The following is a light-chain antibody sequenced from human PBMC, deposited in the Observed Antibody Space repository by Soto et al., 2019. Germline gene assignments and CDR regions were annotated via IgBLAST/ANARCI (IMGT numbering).Light chain of an antibody. CDR2: GAS. V-gene: IGKV3-20*01. Sequence: EIVLTQSPGTLSLSPGERATLSCRASQSVSSSYLAWYQQKPGQAPRLLIYGASSRATGIPDRFSGSGSGTDFTLTISRLEPEDFAVYYCQQRGGSPPTWTFGQGTKVDIK. CDR1: QSVSSSY. CDR3: QQRGGSPPTWT. J-gene: IGKJ1*01.